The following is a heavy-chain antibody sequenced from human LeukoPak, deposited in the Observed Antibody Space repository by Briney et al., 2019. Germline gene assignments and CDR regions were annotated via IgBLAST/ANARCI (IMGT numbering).Heavy chain of an antibody. J-gene: IGHJ6*03. V-gene: IGHV3-30*02. CDR1: GFTFSAYY. Sequence: GGSLRLSCAASGFTFSAYYMSWIRQAPGKGLEWVAFIRYDGSNKYYADSVKGRFTISRDNSKNTLYLQMNSLRAEDTAVYYCAKDHETPYYYYMDVWGKGTTVTVSS. CDR2: IRYDGSNK. CDR3: AKDHETPYYYYMDV.